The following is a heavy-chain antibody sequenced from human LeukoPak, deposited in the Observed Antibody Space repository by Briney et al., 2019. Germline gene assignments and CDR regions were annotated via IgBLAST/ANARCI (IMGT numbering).Heavy chain of an antibody. CDR3: ARDYYGSGSYYNI. Sequence: SETLSLTCTVSGGSISSSSYYWGWIRQPPGKGLEWIGSIYYSGSTYYNPSLKSRVTISVDTSKNQFSLKLSSVTAADTAVYYCARDYYGSGSYYNIWGQGTLVTVSS. CDR2: IYYSGST. CDR1: GGSISSSSYY. J-gene: IGHJ4*02. D-gene: IGHD3-10*01. V-gene: IGHV4-39*07.